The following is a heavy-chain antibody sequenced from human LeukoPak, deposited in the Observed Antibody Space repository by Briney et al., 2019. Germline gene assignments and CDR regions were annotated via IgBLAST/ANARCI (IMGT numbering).Heavy chain of an antibody. CDR3: AREVGSSGWYVVDY. D-gene: IGHD6-19*01. CDR2: IYYSGST. J-gene: IGHJ4*02. Sequence: ASQTLSLTCTVSGGSISSGVYYWSWIRQHPGKGLEWIGYIYYSGSTYYNPSLKSRVTISVDTSKNQFSLKLSSVTAADTAVYYCAREVGSSGWYVVDYWGQGTLVTVSS. V-gene: IGHV4-31*03. CDR1: GGSISSGVYY.